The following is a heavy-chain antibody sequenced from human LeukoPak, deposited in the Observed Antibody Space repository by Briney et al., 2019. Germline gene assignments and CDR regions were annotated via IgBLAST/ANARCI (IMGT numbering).Heavy chain of an antibody. J-gene: IGHJ4*02. CDR1: GFTFSSHG. D-gene: IGHD2-15*01. V-gene: IGHV3-30*02. CDR3: ASGTWVVAAPPLYY. Sequence: PGGSLRLSCAASGFTFSSHGMHWVRQAPGKGLEWVAFIRYDGSNKYYADPVKGRFTVSRDNSKNTLYLQMNSLRAEDTAVYYCASGTWVVAAPPLYYWGQGTLVTVSP. CDR2: IRYDGSNK.